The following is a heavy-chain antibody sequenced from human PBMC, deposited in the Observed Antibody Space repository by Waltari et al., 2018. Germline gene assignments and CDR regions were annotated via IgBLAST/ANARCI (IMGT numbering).Heavy chain of an antibody. CDR2: ISSRSSYI. CDR3: ARGLLRKYSSDGSGLLVRLDP. CDR1: GFIFSNYS. V-gene: IGHV3-21*06. D-gene: IGHD3-3*01. Sequence: QLVESGGGLVKPGGALRLSCVGSGFIFSNYSMHWVRQSQGKGLEWLSSISSRSSYIYYTDSVKGRFTISRDNAKNSLDLQMNRLRAEDTAVYYCARGLLRKYSSDGSGLLVRLDPWGQGALVTVSA. J-gene: IGHJ5*02.